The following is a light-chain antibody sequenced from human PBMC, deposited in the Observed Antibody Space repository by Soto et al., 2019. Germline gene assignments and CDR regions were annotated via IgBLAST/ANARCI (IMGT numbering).Light chain of an antibody. V-gene: IGLV3-1*01. CDR1: KLGDKY. CDR2: QDT. Sequence: SYELTQPPSVSVSPGQTASITCSGDKLGDKYACWYQQRPGQSPVLVIYQDTMRPSGIPERFSGSNSGNTATLTISGTQAMDEADYYCQAWDSSTYVFGTGTKLTV. CDR3: QAWDSSTYV. J-gene: IGLJ1*01.